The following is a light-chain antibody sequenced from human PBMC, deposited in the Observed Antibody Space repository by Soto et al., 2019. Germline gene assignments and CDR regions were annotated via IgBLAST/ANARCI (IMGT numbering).Light chain of an antibody. CDR2: DVS. J-gene: IGLJ2*01. CDR3: SSHTGSTVV. V-gene: IGLV2-14*01. Sequence: QSALTQPASVSGSPGQSITISCTGTSSDVGTYNYVSWYQQHPDKAPKLMIYDVSNRPSGVSNRFSGSKSGNTASLTISGLQAEDEADYYCSSHTGSTVVFGGGTKLTVL. CDR1: SSDVGTYNY.